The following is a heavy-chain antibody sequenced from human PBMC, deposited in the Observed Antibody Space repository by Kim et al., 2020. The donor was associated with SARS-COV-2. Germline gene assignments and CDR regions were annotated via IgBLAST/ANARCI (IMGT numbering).Heavy chain of an antibody. J-gene: IGHJ4*02. D-gene: IGHD2-2*01. CDR2: INHSGST. V-gene: IGHV4-34*01. Sequence: SETLSLTCAVYGGSFSGYYWSWIRQPPGKGLEWIGEINHSGSTNYNPSLKSRVTISVDTSKNQFSLKLSSVTAADTAVYYCARAAQSDFYCSSTSCYPLDYWGKGTLVTVSS. CDR3: ARAAQSDFYCSSTSCYPLDY. CDR1: GGSFSGYY.